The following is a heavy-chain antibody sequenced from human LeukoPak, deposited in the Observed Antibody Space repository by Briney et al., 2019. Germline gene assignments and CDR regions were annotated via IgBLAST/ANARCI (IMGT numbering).Heavy chain of an antibody. Sequence: GASVKVSCKASGGTFNSYIINWVRQAPGQGLEWMGGIIPIFGTADYGQKFQGRVTITADESTSTAYMELSSLRSEDTAMYFCARAYSSNWYYFDYWGQGTLVTVSS. J-gene: IGHJ4*02. V-gene: IGHV1-69*01. D-gene: IGHD2-2*01. CDR1: GGTFNSYI. CDR3: ARAYSSNWYYFDY. CDR2: IIPIFGTA.